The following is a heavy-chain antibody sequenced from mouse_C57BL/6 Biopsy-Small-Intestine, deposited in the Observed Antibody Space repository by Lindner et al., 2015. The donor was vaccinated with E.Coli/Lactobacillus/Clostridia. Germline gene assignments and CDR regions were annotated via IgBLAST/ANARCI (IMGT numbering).Heavy chain of an antibody. V-gene: IGHV5-17*01. CDR1: GFTFSDYG. D-gene: IGHD1-1*01. CDR3: ARGLYYYYGLDY. CDR2: ISSGSSTI. J-gene: IGHJ2*01. Sequence: EVQLQESGGGLVKPGGSLKLSCAASGFTFSDYGMHWVRQAPEKGLEWVAYISSGSSTIYYADTVKGRFTISRDNAKNTLFPQMTSLRSEDTAMYYCARGLYYYYGLDYWGQGTTLTVSS.